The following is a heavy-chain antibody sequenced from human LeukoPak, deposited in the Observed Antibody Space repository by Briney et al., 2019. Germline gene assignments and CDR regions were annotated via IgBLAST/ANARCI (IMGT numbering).Heavy chain of an antibody. CDR3: ARVVGDVGYCTNGVCPSYYYYYYMDV. V-gene: IGHV1-46*01. CDR2: INPRGGST. J-gene: IGHJ6*03. Sequence: GASVKVSCKASGYTFTSHFMHWVRQAPGQGLEWMGIINPRGGSTSYTQKFQGRVTITADKSTSTAYMELSSLRSEDTAVYCCARVVGDVGYCTNGVCPSYYYYYYMDVWGKGTTVTVSS. D-gene: IGHD2-8*01. CDR1: GYTFTSHF.